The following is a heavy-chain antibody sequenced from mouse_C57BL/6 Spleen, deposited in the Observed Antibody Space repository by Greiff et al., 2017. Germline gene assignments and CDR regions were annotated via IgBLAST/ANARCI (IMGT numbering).Heavy chain of an antibody. CDR1: GFSLTSYG. CDR2: IWSGGSP. Sequence: QVHVKQSGPGLVQPSQSLSITCTVSGFSLTSYGVHWVRQSPGKGLEWLGVIWSGGSPDYNAAFISRLSISKDNSKSQVFFKMNSLQADDTAIYYCARTGSSYYYAMDYWGQGTSVTVSS. D-gene: IGHD1-1*01. CDR3: ARTGSSYYYAMDY. J-gene: IGHJ4*01. V-gene: IGHV2-2*01.